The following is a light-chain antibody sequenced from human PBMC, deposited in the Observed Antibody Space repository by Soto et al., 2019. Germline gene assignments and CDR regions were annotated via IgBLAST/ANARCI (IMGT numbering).Light chain of an antibody. CDR2: DVS. CDR1: GSDVGGFNY. CDR3: SSYTSSSILYV. V-gene: IGLV2-14*01. J-gene: IGLJ1*01. Sequence: SALTQPASVSGSPGQSITISCTGTGSDVGGFNYVSWYQQYPGKAPKLMIYDVSYRPSGVSNRFSGSKSGNTASLSISGLQAEDEAEYYCSSYTSSSILYVFGTGTKVTVL.